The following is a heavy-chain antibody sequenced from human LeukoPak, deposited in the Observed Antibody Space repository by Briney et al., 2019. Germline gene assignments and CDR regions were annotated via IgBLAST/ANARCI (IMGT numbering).Heavy chain of an antibody. D-gene: IGHD1-26*01. V-gene: IGHV3-30*02. CDR1: GFTFSSYG. CDR3: ARDSGGKWELLRYFQH. Sequence: GGSLRLSCAASGFTFSSYGMHWVRQAPGKGLEWVAFIRYGGSNKYYADSVKGRFTISRDNSKNTLYLQMNSLRAEDTAVYYCARDSGGKWELLRYFQHWGQGTLVAVSS. J-gene: IGHJ1*01. CDR2: IRYGGSNK.